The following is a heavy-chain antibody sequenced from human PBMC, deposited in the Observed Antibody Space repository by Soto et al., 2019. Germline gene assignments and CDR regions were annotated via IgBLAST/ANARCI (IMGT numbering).Heavy chain of an antibody. D-gene: IGHD2-15*01. CDR3: AKEGVVAARGMVSYGMDV. Sequence: GGSLRLSCAASGFTFSSYGMHWVRQAPGKGLEWVAVISYDGSNKYYADSVKGRFTISRDNSKNTLYLQMNSLRAEDTAVYYCAKEGVVAARGMVSYGMDVWGQGTTVTVSS. CDR2: ISYDGSNK. J-gene: IGHJ6*02. CDR1: GFTFSSYG. V-gene: IGHV3-30*18.